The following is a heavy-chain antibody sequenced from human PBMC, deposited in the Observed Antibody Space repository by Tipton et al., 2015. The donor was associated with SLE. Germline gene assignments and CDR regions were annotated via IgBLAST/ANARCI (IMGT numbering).Heavy chain of an antibody. CDR3: AGGNYPPPTFDY. CDR1: GGPISGHY. D-gene: IGHD1-26*01. J-gene: IGHJ4*02. CDR2: IFTSGSA. Sequence: GLVKPSETLSLTCTVSGGPISGHYWSWIRQPPGKGLEWIGRIFTSGSATYNPTLKSRVTISLDTSKNQFSLKLTSVTAADTAVYFCAGGNYPPPTFDYWGQGSLVTVSS. V-gene: IGHV4-4*07.